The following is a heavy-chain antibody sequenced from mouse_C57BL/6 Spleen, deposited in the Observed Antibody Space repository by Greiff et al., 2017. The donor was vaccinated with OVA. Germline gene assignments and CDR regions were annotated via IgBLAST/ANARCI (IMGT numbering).Heavy chain of an antibody. D-gene: IGHD1-1*01. CDR2: IYPGDGDT. CDR3: AREDYGSRPYCYFEV. J-gene: IGHJ1*03. CDR1: GYAFSSSW. V-gene: IGHV1-82*01. Sequence: VQLQQSGPELVKPGASVKISCKASGYAFSSSWMNWVKQRPGQGLEWIGRIYPGDGDTNYNGKFKGKATLTADKSSSTAYMQLSSLTSEDSAVYFCAREDYGSRPYCYFEVWGTGTTVTVAS.